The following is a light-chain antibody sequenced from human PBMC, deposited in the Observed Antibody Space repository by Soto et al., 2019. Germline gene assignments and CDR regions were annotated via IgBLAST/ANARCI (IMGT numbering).Light chain of an antibody. J-gene: IGKJ4*01. CDR3: QQYDIATG. Sequence: EVVMTQSPASLSVSPGERATLSCRASESVSTNLAWYQQRPGQAPRLLIYAASTRATGIPARFSGSGSGTDFTLSISSRQSEDFAVYYCQQYDIATGFGGGTKVEIK. CDR1: ESVSTN. CDR2: AAS. V-gene: IGKV3-15*01.